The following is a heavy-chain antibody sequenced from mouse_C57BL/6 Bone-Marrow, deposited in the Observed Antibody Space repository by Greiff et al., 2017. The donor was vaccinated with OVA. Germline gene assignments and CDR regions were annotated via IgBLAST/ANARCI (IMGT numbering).Heavy chain of an antibody. CDR1: GFTFSDYY. J-gene: IGHJ2*01. V-gene: IGHV5-16*01. D-gene: IGHD1-1*01. Sequence: EVQVVESEGGLVQPGSSMKLSCTASGFTFSDYYMAWVRQVPEKGLEWVANINYDGSSTYYLDSLKSRFIISRDNAKNILYLQMSSLKSEDTATYYCARVGYYGSPFDYWGQGTTLTVSS. CDR2: INYDGSST. CDR3: ARVGYYGSPFDY.